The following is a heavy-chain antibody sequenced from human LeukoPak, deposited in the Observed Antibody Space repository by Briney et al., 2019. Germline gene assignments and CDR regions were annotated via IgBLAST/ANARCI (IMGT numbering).Heavy chain of an antibody. CDR3: ARQLFISTSFYYIFDF. V-gene: IGHV3-66*04. CDR1: GFTFSSYA. J-gene: IGHJ4*02. D-gene: IGHD2/OR15-2a*01. CDR2: IHSDGSI. Sequence: AGGSLRLSCAASGFTFSSYAMSWVRQAPEKGLEWVSVIHSDGSIYYADSVKDRFSISRDNSRNTLSLQMNSLRAEDTAVYYCARQLFISTSFYYIFDFWGQGTLVTVSS.